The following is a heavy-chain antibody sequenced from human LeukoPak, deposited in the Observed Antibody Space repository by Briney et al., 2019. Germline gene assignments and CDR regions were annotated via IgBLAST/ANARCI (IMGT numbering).Heavy chain of an antibody. D-gene: IGHD3-10*01. V-gene: IGHV4-59*12. CDR1: GGSISSYY. CDR3: ARAGFGELGFVNFDY. J-gene: IGHJ4*02. Sequence: SETLSLTCTVSGGSISSYYWSWIRQPPGKGLEWIGYIYYSGSTNYNPSLKSRVTISVDTSKNQFSLKLSSVTAADTAVYYCARAGFGELGFVNFDYWGQGTLVTVSS. CDR2: IYYSGST.